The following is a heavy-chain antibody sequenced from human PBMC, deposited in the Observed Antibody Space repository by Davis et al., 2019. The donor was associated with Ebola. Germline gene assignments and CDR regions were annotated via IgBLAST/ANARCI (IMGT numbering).Heavy chain of an antibody. J-gene: IGHJ4*02. D-gene: IGHD2-21*01. CDR2: ILYEGDKT. Sequence: GESLKISCAVSGFTLSYYGMHWVRQAPGKGLEWVADILYEGDKTNSGDSVQGRFTISRDNSKNTLYLQMDNLSDEDTGVYYCAKGREGCGPDCYILVYWGQGTLVSVSS. V-gene: IGHV3-30*18. CDR1: GFTLSYYG. CDR3: AKGREGCGPDCYILVY.